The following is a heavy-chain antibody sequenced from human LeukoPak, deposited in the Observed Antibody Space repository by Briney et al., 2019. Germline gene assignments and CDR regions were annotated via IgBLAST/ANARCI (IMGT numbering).Heavy chain of an antibody. CDR2: INSDGSST. D-gene: IGHD2-15*01. CDR1: GFTFSSYW. V-gene: IGHV3-74*01. CDR3: ARDRSCSGGSCFDAFDI. J-gene: IGHJ3*02. Sequence: GGSLRLSCAASGFTFSSYWMHWVRHAPGKGLVWVSRINSDGSSTSYADSVKGRFTISRDNAKNTLYLQMNSLRAEDTAVYYCARDRSCSGGSCFDAFDIWGQGTMVTVSS.